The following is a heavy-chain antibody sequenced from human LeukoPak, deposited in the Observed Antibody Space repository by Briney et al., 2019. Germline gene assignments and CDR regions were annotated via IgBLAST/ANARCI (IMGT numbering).Heavy chain of an antibody. CDR3: ARAASRRGYYDSSGYSGGLDY. J-gene: IGHJ4*02. D-gene: IGHD3-22*01. Sequence: PSETLSLTCTVSGGSISSYYWIWIRQPPGKGLEYIGYIYYTGTTNYNPSFKSRVTMSVDTSKNQFSLKLSSVTAADTAVYYCARAASRRGYYDSSGYSGGLDYWGQGTLVTVSS. CDR1: GGSISSYY. CDR2: IYYTGTT. V-gene: IGHV4-59*12.